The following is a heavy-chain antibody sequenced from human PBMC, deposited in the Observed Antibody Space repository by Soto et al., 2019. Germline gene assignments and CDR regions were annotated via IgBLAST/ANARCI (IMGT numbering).Heavy chain of an antibody. CDR3: APLSDY. J-gene: IGHJ4*02. CDR1: GFIFSDYG. V-gene: IGHV3-48*03. CDR2: INIRSDII. Sequence: GGSLRLSCEASGFIFSDYGMNWVRQAPGKGLEWVSYINIRSDIIYYADSVKGRFTISRDNARNSLYLQMKSLRAEDTAVYYCAPLSDYWGRETLVTVSS.